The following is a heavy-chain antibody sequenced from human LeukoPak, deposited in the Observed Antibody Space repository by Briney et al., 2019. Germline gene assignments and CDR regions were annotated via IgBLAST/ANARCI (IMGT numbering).Heavy chain of an antibody. Sequence: PPETLSQTCTVSGGSISSSPYYWGWIRQPPGKGLEWIGNIYYSGSTYYNPSLKTRVTISVDTSKNQFSLKLTSVTAADTAVYYCARHASVDGNWPRPLDYWGQGSLVTVSS. CDR1: GGSISSSPYY. J-gene: IGHJ4*02. CDR3: ARHASVDGNWPRPLDY. V-gene: IGHV4-39*01. D-gene: IGHD6-19*01. CDR2: IYYSGST.